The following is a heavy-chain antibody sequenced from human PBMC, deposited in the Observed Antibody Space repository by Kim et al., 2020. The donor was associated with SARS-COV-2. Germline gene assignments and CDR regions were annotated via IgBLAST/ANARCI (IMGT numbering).Heavy chain of an antibody. CDR1: GGSISSSSYY. V-gene: IGHV4-39*07. CDR3: ATHSQTAQYYYDSSGYP. Sequence: SETLSLTCTVSGGSISSSSYYWGWIRQPPGKGLEWIGSIYYSGSTYYNPSLKSRVTISVDTSKNQFSLKLSSVTAADTAVYYCATHSQTAQYYYDSSGYPWGQRTLVTVSS. D-gene: IGHD3-22*01. J-gene: IGHJ4*02. CDR2: IYYSGST.